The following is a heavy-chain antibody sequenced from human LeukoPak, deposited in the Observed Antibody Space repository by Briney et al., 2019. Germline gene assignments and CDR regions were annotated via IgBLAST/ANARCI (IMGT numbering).Heavy chain of an antibody. J-gene: IGHJ3*02. Sequence: SGGSLRLSCAASGFTFSSYWMSWVRQAPGKGLEWVANIKQDGSEKYYADSVKGRFTISRDNSKNTLYLQMNSLRAEDTAVYYCAKGGRLLWFGELSDDAFDIWGQGTMVTVSS. CDR1: GFTFSSYW. CDR2: IKQDGSEK. CDR3: AKGGRLLWFGELSDDAFDI. V-gene: IGHV3-7*01. D-gene: IGHD3-10*01.